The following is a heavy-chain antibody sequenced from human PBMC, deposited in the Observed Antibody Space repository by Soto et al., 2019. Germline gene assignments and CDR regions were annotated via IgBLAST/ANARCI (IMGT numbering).Heavy chain of an antibody. J-gene: IGHJ4*02. V-gene: IGHV1-3*01. CDR2: INAGNGNT. CDR3: ARGPLWAVARPCDY. D-gene: IGHD6-19*01. Sequence: QVQLVQSGAEVKKPGASVKVSCKASGYTFTSYAMHWVRQAPGQRLEWMGWINAGNGNTKYSQKFQGRVTITRDTSASTAYMELSSLRSEDTAVYYCARGPLWAVARPCDYWGQGTLVTVSS. CDR1: GYTFTSYA.